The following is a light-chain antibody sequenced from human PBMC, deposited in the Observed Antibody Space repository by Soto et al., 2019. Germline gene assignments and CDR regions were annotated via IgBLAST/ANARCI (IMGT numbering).Light chain of an antibody. CDR3: QQLNSYPL. CDR1: QGISSY. J-gene: IGKJ4*01. Sequence: DIQLTQSPSFLSASVGDRVTITCRASQGISSYLAWYQQKPGKAPKLLIYAASTLQSGVPSRFSGSGSGTDFTLTISSLQPEDFATYYCQQLNSYPLFGGGTKVDI. CDR2: AAS. V-gene: IGKV1-9*01.